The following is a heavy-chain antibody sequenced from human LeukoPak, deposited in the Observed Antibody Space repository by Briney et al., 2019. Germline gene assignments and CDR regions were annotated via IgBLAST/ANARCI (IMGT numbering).Heavy chain of an antibody. D-gene: IGHD3-10*01. V-gene: IGHV3-23*01. Sequence: GGPLRLSCAASGFTFSNYAMNWVRQAPGKGLEWVSSIIATGDTTYYADSVKGRLTISRDNSKNILYLQMNPLRAEDTAVYYCAKDLRTYGSGIYRLPTVIFHYWGQGTLVTVSS. CDR1: GFTFSNYA. CDR3: AKDLRTYGSGIYRLPTVIFHY. CDR2: IIATGDTT. J-gene: IGHJ4*02.